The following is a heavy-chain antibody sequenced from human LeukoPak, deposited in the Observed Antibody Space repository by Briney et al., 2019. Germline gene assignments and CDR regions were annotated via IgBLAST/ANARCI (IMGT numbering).Heavy chain of an antibody. CDR3: ARDVGAAPFDI. CDR1: GFTFSSYS. D-gene: IGHD3-10*01. J-gene: IGHJ3*02. CDR2: ISSSSSYI. Sequence: GGSLGLSCAASGFTFSSYSMNWVRQAPGKGLEWVSSISSSSSYIYYADSVKGRFTISRDNAKNSLYLQMNSLRAEDTAVYYCARDVGAAPFDIWGQGTMVTVSS. V-gene: IGHV3-21*01.